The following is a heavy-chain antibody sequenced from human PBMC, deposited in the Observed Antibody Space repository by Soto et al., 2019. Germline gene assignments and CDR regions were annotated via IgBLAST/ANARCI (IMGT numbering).Heavy chain of an antibody. Sequence: QVQLQQWGAGLLKPSETLSLTCAVYGGAFSRYYWSWIRQPPGKGLEWIGEINHSGRTNYNPSLKSRITISVATSKNQFSLKLSSVAAADTAVYYCARGKGVEATFYDYYAMDVWGQGTTVSFSS. V-gene: IGHV4-34*01. D-gene: IGHD1-26*01. J-gene: IGHJ6*02. CDR1: GGAFSRYY. CDR3: ARGKGVEATFYDYYAMDV. CDR2: INHSGRT.